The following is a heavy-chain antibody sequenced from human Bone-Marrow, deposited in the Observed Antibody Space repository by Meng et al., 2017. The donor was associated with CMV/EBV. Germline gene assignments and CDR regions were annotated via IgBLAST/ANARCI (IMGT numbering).Heavy chain of an antibody. CDR2: ISYDGSNK. D-gene: IGHD2-15*01. CDR1: GFTFSSYA. J-gene: IGHJ6*02. V-gene: IGHV3-30-3*01. CDR3: ARDQIVSGMDV. Sequence: LSLTCAASGFTFSSYAMHWVRQAPGKGLEWVAVISYDGSNKYYADSVKGRFTISRDNAKNSLYLQMNSLRAEDTAVYHCARDQIVSGMDVWGQGTTVTVSS.